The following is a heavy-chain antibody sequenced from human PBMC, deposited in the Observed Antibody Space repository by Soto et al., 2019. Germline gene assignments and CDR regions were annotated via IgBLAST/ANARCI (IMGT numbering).Heavy chain of an antibody. V-gene: IGHV4-39*07. J-gene: IGHJ4*02. Sequence: TSETLSLTCTVSGGSISSGDYYWSWIRQPPGKGLEWIGEINHSGSTNYNPSLKSRVTISVDTSKNQFSLKLSSVTAADTAVYYCARGPHLLRFLEWSRFDYWGQGTLVTVSS. CDR3: ARGPHLLRFLEWSRFDY. D-gene: IGHD3-3*01. CDR2: INHSGST. CDR1: GGSISSGDYY.